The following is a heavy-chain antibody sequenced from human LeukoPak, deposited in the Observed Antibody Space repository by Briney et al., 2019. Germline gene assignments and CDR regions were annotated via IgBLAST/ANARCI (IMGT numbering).Heavy chain of an antibody. CDR1: GFIFSDHY. CDR3: ARLTYYYDSSGYYLFDY. V-gene: IGHV3-11*03. Sequence: GGSLRLSCAASGFIFSDHYMSWIRQAPGKGLEWVSYINSSRSYTNYADSVKARFTISRDNAKNSLYLQMNSLRAEDTAVYHCARLTYYYDSSGYYLFDYWGQGTLVTVSS. J-gene: IGHJ4*02. D-gene: IGHD3-22*01. CDR2: INSSRSYT.